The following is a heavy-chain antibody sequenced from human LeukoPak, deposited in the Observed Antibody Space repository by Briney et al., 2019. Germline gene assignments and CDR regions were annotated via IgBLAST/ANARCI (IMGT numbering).Heavy chain of an antibody. CDR2: ISGSGGRT. V-gene: IGHV3-23*01. D-gene: IGHD3-22*01. CDR1: GFTFSNYA. J-gene: IGHJ4*02. Sequence: PGRSLRLSCAASGFTFSNYAMIWVRQAPGKGLEWVSAISGSGGRTYYTDSVKGRFTISRDNSKNTFYLQMDSLRAEDTAVYYCAKEIVYDGSGYYANDYWGQGTLVTVSS. CDR3: AKEIVYDGSGYYANDY.